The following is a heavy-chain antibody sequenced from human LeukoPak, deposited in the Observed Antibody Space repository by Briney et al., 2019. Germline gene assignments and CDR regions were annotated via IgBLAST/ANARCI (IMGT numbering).Heavy chain of an antibody. CDR3: ARQYSSGWTFDY. Sequence: SVKFSCKASGYSFTGYYIHWVRQPPGQGLEWMGRIIPILGIANYAQKFQGRVTITADKSTSTASMELSSLRSEDTAVYYCARQYSSGWTFDYWGQGTLGTVSS. D-gene: IGHD6-19*01. V-gene: IGHV1-69*02. CDR1: GYSFTGYY. J-gene: IGHJ4*02. CDR2: IIPILGIA.